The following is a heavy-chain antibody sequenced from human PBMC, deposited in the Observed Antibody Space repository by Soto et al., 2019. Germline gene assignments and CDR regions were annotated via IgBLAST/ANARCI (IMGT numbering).Heavy chain of an antibody. D-gene: IGHD4-17*01. V-gene: IGHV4-59*01. CDR2: IYYSGDT. CDR3: ARDTRYGVLDY. Sequence: SETLSLTCTVSGGSISSYYWSWIRQPPGKGLEWIGYIYYSGDTNYNPSLKSRVTISVDTSKNQFSLSLSSLTAADTAVYYCARDTRYGVLDYWGQGTLVTGSS. CDR1: GGSISSYY. J-gene: IGHJ4*02.